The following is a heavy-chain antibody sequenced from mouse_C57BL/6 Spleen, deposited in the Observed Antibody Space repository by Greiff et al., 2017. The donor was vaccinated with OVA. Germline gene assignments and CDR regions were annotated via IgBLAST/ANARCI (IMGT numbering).Heavy chain of an antibody. CDR2: IRKKANNHAT. CDR3: TRSRITTVEPWYFDV. V-gene: IGHV6-6*01. D-gene: IGHD1-1*01. CDR1: GFTFSDAW. Sequence: EVKVEESGGGLVQPGGSMKLSCAASGFTFSDAWMDWVRKSPEKGLEWVAEIRKKANNHATYYAEFVKGRFTISRDDSKSSVYLQMNSLRAEDTGIYYCTRSRITTVEPWYFDVWGTGTTVTVSS. J-gene: IGHJ1*03.